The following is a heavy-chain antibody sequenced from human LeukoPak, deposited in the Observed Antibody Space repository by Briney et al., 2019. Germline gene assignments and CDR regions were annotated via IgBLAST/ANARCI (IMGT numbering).Heavy chain of an antibody. D-gene: IGHD6-13*01. CDR2: IKQDGSEE. V-gene: IGHV3-7*01. Sequence: PGGSLRVSCAASGFTFSRYWMSWVRQAPGKGLEGVAHIKQDGSEEYSVDSVRGRFTSSRDNAKNSLYLKMKSLRAEDTAVYYCARSYSSSWYGWGTGNWFDPWGQGTLVTVSS. CDR3: ARSYSSSWYGWGTGNWFDP. J-gene: IGHJ5*02. CDR1: GFTFSRYW.